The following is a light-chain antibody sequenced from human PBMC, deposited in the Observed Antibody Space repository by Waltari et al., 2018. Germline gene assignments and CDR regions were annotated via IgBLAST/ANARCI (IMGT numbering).Light chain of an antibody. CDR2: EVS. Sequence: QSALTQPASVSGSPGQSIPISCTGTSSDVGSYNLVPWYQQHPGKAPKLMIYEVSTRPSGVSNRFSGSKSGNTASLTISGLQAEDEADYYCCSYAGSSTSGVVFGGGTKLTVL. V-gene: IGLV2-23*02. CDR3: CSYAGSSTSGVV. CDR1: SSDVGSYNL. J-gene: IGLJ2*01.